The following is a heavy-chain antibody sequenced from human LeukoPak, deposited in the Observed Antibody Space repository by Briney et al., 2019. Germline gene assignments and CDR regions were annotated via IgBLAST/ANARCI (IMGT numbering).Heavy chain of an antibody. V-gene: IGHV4-34*01. CDR2: INHSGST. Sequence: SETLSLTCAVYGGSFSGYYWSWIRQPPGKGLEWIGEINHSGSTNYNPSLKSRVTISVDTSKNQFSLKLSSVTAADTAVYYCARGRIAARLLNFDYWGQGTLVTVSS. J-gene: IGHJ4*02. CDR1: GGSFSGYY. CDR3: ARGRIAARLLNFDY. D-gene: IGHD6-6*01.